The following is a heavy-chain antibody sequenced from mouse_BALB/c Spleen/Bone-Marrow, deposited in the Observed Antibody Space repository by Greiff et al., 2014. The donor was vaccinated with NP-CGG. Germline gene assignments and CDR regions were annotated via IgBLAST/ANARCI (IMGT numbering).Heavy chain of an antibody. Sequence: QVQLQQPGAELVKPGASVKLSCKTSGYTFTSYWIQWVKQRPGQGLGWIGEIFPGTGTTYYNEKFKGKATLTIDTSSSTAYMQLSSLTSEDSAVYFCARSRGNWEAMDYWGQGTSVTVSS. V-gene: IGHV1S132*01. D-gene: IGHD4-1*01. J-gene: IGHJ4*01. CDR1: GYTFTSYW. CDR3: ARSRGNWEAMDY. CDR2: IFPGTGTT.